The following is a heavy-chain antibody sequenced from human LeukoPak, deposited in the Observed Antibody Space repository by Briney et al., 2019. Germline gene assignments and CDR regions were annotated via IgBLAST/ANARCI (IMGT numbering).Heavy chain of an antibody. CDR2: IKQDGSEI. CDR1: GFTFSDYW. V-gene: IGHV3-7*01. Sequence: GGSLRLSCATSGFTFSDYWMHWVRQAPGRGLEWVANIKQDGSEIYYVDSVKGRFTISRDNARNSLYLQMDSLRVEDTAFYYCARDLAFSRLDYWGQGVLVTVSS. D-gene: IGHD2/OR15-2a*01. CDR3: ARDLAFSRLDY. J-gene: IGHJ4*02.